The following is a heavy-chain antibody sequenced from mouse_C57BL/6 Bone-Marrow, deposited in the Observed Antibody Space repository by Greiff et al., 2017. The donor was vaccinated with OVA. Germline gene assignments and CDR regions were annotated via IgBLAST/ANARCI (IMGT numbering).Heavy chain of an antibody. CDR3: ARGNYYAMGY. J-gene: IGHJ4*01. V-gene: IGHV1-76*01. Sequence: QVQLQQSGAELVRPGASVKLSCKASGYTFTDYYIHWVKQRPGQGLEWISRIYPGSGNTYNYEKFKGKATLTAETSYSTAYMQLSSLTSEDSAVYFCARGNYYAMGYWGQGATVTVSS. CDR2: IYPGSGNT. CDR1: GYTFTDYY.